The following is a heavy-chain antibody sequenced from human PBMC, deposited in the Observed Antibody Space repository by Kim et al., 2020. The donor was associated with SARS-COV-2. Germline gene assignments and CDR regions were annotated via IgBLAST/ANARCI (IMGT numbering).Heavy chain of an antibody. Sequence: SVKVSCKASGFTFTSSAVQWVRQARGQRLEWIGWIVVGSGNTNYAQKFQERVTITRDMSTSTAYMELSSLRSEDTAVYYCAAVPSTVTTLPYWGQGTLVTVSS. V-gene: IGHV1-58*01. CDR1: GFTFTSSA. J-gene: IGHJ4*02. CDR2: IVVGSGNT. CDR3: AAVPSTVTTLPY. D-gene: IGHD4-17*01.